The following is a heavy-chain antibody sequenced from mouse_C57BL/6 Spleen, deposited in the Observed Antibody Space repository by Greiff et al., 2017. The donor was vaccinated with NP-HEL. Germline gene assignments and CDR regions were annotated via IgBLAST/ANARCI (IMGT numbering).Heavy chain of an antibody. Sequence: VQLQQPGAELVMPGASVKLSCKASGYTFTSYWMHWVKQRPGQGLEWIGEIDPSASYTNYNQNFKGKSTLTVDKSSSTAYMQLSSLTSEDSAVDYCARARDSENYFDYWGQGTTLTVSS. D-gene: IGHD3-2*02. V-gene: IGHV1-69*01. CDR1: GYTFTSYW. CDR2: IDPSASYT. J-gene: IGHJ2*01. CDR3: ARARDSENYFDY.